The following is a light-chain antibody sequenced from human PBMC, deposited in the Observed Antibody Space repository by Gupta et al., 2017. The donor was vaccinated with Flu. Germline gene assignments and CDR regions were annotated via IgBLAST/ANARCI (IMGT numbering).Light chain of an antibody. J-gene: IGKJ1*01. CDR2: ATS. CDR1: QSINSY. Sequence: DIQMTQSPSSLSASVGDRVTITGRTSQSINSYLTWYQQKPGKAPKLLIYATSSLQSGVPSRFSASGSGTDFTLTISSLQPEDFATYYCQQSYSTPQTFGQGTKVEIK. V-gene: IGKV1-39*01. CDR3: QQSYSTPQT.